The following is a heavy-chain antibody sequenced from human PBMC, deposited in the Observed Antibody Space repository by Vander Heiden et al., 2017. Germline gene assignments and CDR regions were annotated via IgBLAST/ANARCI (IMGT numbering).Heavy chain of an antibody. D-gene: IGHD3-16*01. CDR2: SSSSTTYI. J-gene: IGHJ4*02. Sequence: EVQLVESGGGLVKPGGSLRRSCAASGFTDRSYRMSWVRQAPGKGLEWVSSSSSSTTYIQYADSVKGRFTISRDNGKNSLFLQMNSLRVEDTAVYYCARDGGTQLHWGQGTLVTVSS. CDR1: GFTDRSYR. V-gene: IGHV3-21*02. CDR3: ARDGGTQLH.